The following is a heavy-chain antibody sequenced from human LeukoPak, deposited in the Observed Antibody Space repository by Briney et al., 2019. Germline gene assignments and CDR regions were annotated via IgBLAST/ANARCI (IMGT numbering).Heavy chain of an antibody. D-gene: IGHD2-2*01. CDR2: IYYSGST. CDR1: GGSISSSSYY. J-gene: IGHJ5*02. V-gene: IGHV4-39*01. Sequence: SETLSLTCTVSGGSISSSSYYWGWIRQPPGKGLEWIGSIYYSGSTYHNPSLKSRVTISVDTSKNQFSLKLSSVTAADTAVYYCARRDRDCSSTSCYGFDPWGQGTLVTVSS. CDR3: ARRDRDCSSTSCYGFDP.